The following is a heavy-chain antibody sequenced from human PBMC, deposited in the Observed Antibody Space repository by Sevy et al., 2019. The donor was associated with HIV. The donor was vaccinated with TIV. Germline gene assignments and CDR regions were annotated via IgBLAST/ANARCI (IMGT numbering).Heavy chain of an antibody. CDR1: AYNFIGYY. V-gene: IGHV1-2*06. CDR3: AGQTSGWYDWFDP. J-gene: IGHJ5*02. CDR2: INPTSGGT. Sequence: ALLKVSCKASAYNFIGYYIHWVRQAPGQGLEWIGRINPTSGGTKYAHKFQGRVTVTIDMSVSTAYMELTRLTSDDTAIYYCAGQTSGWYDWFDPWGPGTLVTVSS. D-gene: IGHD6-19*01.